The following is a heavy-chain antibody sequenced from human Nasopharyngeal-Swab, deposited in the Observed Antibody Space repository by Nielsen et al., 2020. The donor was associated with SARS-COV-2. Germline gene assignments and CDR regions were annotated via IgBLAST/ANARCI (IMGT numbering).Heavy chain of an antibody. V-gene: IGHV1-2*06. CDR2: INPNSGDP. CDR1: GYTFTDYY. Sequence: ASVKVSCKASGYTFTDYYMHWVRQAPGQGLEWMGRINPNSGDPDYTQKFQGRVTESRETSINTVYMERSSLRSDDTAVYYCSRDDGDVPGITGSGPPGGYWGQGTLVTVSS. CDR3: SRDDGDVPGITGSGPPGGY. J-gene: IGHJ4*02. D-gene: IGHD6-13*01.